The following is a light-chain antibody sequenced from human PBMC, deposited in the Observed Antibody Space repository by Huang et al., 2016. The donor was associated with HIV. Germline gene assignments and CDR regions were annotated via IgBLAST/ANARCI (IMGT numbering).Light chain of an antibody. CDR1: QSISSS. CDR2: AAS. V-gene: IGKV1-39*01. Sequence: GDRVTITCRASQSISSSLNWYQQKPGKAPKLLIYAASTLQSGVPSRFSGSGSGTGFALTISSPQPEDFATYYCQQSCSTPYTFGQGTKLEMK. CDR3: QQSCSTPYT. J-gene: IGKJ2*01.